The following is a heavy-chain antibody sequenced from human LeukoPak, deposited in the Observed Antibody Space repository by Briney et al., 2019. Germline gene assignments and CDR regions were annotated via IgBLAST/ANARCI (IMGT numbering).Heavy chain of an antibody. CDR3: ASLTGRGATNSGNDY. V-gene: IGHV3-21*01. J-gene: IGHJ4*02. CDR1: GFTFSSYS. CDR2: ISSSSSYI. D-gene: IGHD1-26*01. Sequence: GGSLRLSCAASGFTFSSYSMNWVRQAPGKGLEWVSSISSSSSYIYYADSVKGRFTISRDNAKNSLYLQMNSLRAEETAVYYCASLTGRGATNSGNDYWGQGTLVTVSS.